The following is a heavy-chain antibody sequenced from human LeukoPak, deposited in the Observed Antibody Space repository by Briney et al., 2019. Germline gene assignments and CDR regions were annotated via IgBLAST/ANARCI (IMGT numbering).Heavy chain of an antibody. J-gene: IGHJ4*02. D-gene: IGHD6-6*01. CDR1: GFTFSSYA. CDR2: IRYDGSNK. Sequence: GRSLRLSCAASGFTFSSYAMHWVRQAPGKGLEWVAFIRYDGSNKYYADSVKGRFAISRDNSKNTLYLQMNSLRAEDTAVYYCAKDKAARLDYWGQGTLVTVSS. V-gene: IGHV3-30*09. CDR3: AKDKAARLDY.